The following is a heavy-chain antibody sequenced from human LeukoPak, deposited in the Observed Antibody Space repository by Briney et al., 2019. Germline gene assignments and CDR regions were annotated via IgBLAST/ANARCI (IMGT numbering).Heavy chain of an antibody. CDR1: GYTFTGYY. CDR3: ARGRRFQWLLPFDY. CDR2: INPNSGGT. D-gene: IGHD6-19*01. V-gene: IGHV1-2*02. J-gene: IGHJ4*02. Sequence: GASVKVSCKTSGYTFTGYYMHWVRQAPGQGLEWMGWINPNSGGTNYAQKFQGRVTMTRDTSISAAYMELSRLRSDDTAVYYCARGRRFQWLLPFDYWGQGTLVTVSS.